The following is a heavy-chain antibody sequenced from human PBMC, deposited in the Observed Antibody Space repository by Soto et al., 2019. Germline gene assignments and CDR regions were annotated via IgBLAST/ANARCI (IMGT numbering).Heavy chain of an antibody. V-gene: IGHV3-23*01. CDR2: ISGSGGTS. CDR3: ARAYSSAWYYFDY. D-gene: IGHD6-19*01. J-gene: IGHJ4*01. Sequence: GGSLRLSCAASGFTFSSYAMSWVRQAPGKGLEWVSAISGSGGTSYYADSVKGRFTISRDNSKNTLYLQMDSLGAEDTAVYHCARAYSSAWYYFDYWGHGTLVTVSS. CDR1: GFTFSSYA.